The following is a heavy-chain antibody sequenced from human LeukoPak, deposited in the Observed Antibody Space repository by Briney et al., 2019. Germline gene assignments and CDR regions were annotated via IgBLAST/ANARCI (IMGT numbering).Heavy chain of an antibody. Sequence: AETLSLTCTVSGGSISSYYWSWIRQAPGKGLEWIGYIYYSGSTNYNPSLKNRVTISVDTSKNQFSLKLSSVTAADTAVYYCARWFGELSLFDPWGQGTLVTVSS. J-gene: IGHJ5*02. CDR2: IYYSGST. CDR3: ARWFGELSLFDP. V-gene: IGHV4-59*01. CDR1: GGSISSYY. D-gene: IGHD3-10*01.